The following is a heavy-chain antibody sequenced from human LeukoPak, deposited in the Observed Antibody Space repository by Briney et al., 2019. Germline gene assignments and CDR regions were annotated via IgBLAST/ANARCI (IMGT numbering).Heavy chain of an antibody. CDR1: GHTFTSYG. J-gene: IGHJ5*02. D-gene: IGHD2-2*01. CDR2: ISAYNGNT. V-gene: IGHV1-18*01. CDR3: ARDHCSSTSCYFSHRFDP. Sequence: ASVKVSCKASGHTFTSYGISWVRQAPGQGLEWMGWISAYNGNTNYAQKLQGRVTMTTDTSTSTAYMELRSLRSDDTAVYYCARDHCSSTSCYFSHRFDPWGRGTLVTVSS.